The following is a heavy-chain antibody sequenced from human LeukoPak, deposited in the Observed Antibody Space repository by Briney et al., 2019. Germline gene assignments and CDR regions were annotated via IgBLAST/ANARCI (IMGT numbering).Heavy chain of an antibody. Sequence: GGSLRLSCAASGFTFSSYAMHWVRQAPGKGLEWVAVISYDGSNKYYADSVKGRFTISRDNSKNTLYLQMNSLRAEDTAVYYCAKVPSTYCSSTSCHGGAFDIWGQGTMVTVSS. CDR1: GFTFSSYA. D-gene: IGHD2-2*01. J-gene: IGHJ3*02. V-gene: IGHV3-30-3*01. CDR2: ISYDGSNK. CDR3: AKVPSTYCSSTSCHGGAFDI.